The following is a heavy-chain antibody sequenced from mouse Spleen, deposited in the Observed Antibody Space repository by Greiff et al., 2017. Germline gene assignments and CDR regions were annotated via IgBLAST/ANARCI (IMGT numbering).Heavy chain of an antibody. CDR2: IHPSDSDT. V-gene: IGHV1-74*01. J-gene: IGHJ3*01. CDR1: GYIFTSYW. D-gene: IGHD4-1*01. CDR3: AIGTAY. Sequence: QVQLQQPGPELVKPGASVKVSCKASGYIFTSYWIHWVKQRPGQGLEWIGRIHPSDSDTNNNQKFKGMATLTVDRSTNSAYMQLSSLTSEDSAVYYCAIGTAYWGQGTLVTVSA.